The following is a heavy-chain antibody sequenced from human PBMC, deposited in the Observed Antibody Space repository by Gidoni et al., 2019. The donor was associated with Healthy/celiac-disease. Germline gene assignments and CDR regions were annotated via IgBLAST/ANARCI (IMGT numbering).Heavy chain of an antibody. V-gene: IGHV1-3*05. J-gene: IGHJ6*03. CDR1: GYTFTSDA. CDR3: ARDCVNYYFWSGYYTRYYYYMDV. D-gene: IGHD3-3*01. CDR2: INAGNGNT. Sequence: QVQLVQSGAEEKKPGAAVKVSCKASGYTFTSDAMQWVRQAPGQRLEWLGWINAGNGNTKYSHKFQVRVTITRDTSASTAYMELSSLRSEDTAVYYCARDCVNYYFWSGYYTRYYYYMDVWGKGTTVTVSS.